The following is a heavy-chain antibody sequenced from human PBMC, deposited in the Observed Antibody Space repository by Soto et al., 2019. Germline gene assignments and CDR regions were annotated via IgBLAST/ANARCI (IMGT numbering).Heavy chain of an antibody. D-gene: IGHD1-1*01. J-gene: IGHJ4*02. V-gene: IGHV1-8*01. CDR3: ARRAETNGWNGFGADKYYFDF. CDR1: GYTFTSYD. Sequence: CKASGYTFTSYDIYWVRQATGQGLEWMGWMNPNTGNSGYAQKFQGRVTVTSDTSNTVHMELSSLRSEDTAVYYCARRAETNGWNGFGADKYYFDFWGQGTLVTVSS. CDR2: MNPNTGNS.